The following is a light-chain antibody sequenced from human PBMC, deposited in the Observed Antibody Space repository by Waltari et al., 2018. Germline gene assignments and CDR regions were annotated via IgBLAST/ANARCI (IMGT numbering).Light chain of an antibody. Sequence: QSALTQPPSASGSPGQSVTISCTGTSIDVCGYNYVSWYQQHPGKAPKLMIYEVSKRPSGVPDRVYGYKSGNTASLTVSGLQAEDEADYYCSSYAGSNNYVVFGGGTKLTVL. V-gene: IGLV2-8*01. J-gene: IGLJ2*01. CDR3: SSYAGSNNYVV. CDR1: SIDVCGYNY. CDR2: EVS.